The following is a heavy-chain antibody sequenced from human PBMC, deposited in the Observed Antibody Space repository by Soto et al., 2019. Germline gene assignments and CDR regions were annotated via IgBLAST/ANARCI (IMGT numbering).Heavy chain of an antibody. V-gene: IGHV1-18*01. Sequence: QVQLVQSGAEVKKPVASVKVSCKSSGYTFTSYGISWVRQAPGQGLEWMGWISAYNGNTKYAQKLQGRVTMTTDTSTSTVYMELRSLRSDDTAVYYCARDQSYGGAFDYWGQGTLVTVSS. CDR2: ISAYNGNT. J-gene: IGHJ4*02. CDR1: GYTFTSYG. D-gene: IGHD2-21*01. CDR3: ARDQSYGGAFDY.